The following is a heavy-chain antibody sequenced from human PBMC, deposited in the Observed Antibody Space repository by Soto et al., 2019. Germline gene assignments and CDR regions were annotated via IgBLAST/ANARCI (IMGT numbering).Heavy chain of an antibody. J-gene: IGHJ4*02. CDR2: ISSGSTNI. CDR1: GFTFSDFY. D-gene: IGHD1-1*01. CDR3: ARDRNAAGSDY. V-gene: IGHV3-11*01. Sequence: QVQLVESGGGLVKPGGSLRLSCAASGFTFSDFYMSWIRQAPGKGLEWISYISSGSTNIFYPDSVKGRFTVSRDNAKNSVYLQMDSLRAEDTAVYYCARDRNAAGSDYWGQGTLVTVSS.